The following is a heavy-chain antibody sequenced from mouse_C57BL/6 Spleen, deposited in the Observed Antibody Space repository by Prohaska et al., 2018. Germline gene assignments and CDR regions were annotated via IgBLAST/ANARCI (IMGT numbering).Heavy chain of an antibody. D-gene: IGHD1-1*02. CDR2: ITHSGET. J-gene: IGHJ1*03. CDR3: AGDTYGNWYVDV. Sequence: QMQLQESGPALVQPSQSLFLTCSITCFPITSVSYLILIRQSPGKPLEWMGYITHSGETFYNPSLQSPISITIETSKNQFFHQLNTATTEDTALYYCAGDTYGNWYVDVWGTGTTVTVSS. V-gene: IGHV12-3*01. CDR1: CFPITSVSY.